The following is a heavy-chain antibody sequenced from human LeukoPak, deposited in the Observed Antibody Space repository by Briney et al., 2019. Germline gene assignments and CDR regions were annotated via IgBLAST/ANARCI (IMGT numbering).Heavy chain of an antibody. CDR2: ISGSGGST. CDR1: GFTFSSYA. Sequence: PGGSLRLSCAASGFTFSSYAMSWVRQAPGKGLEWVSAISGSGGSTYYADSVKGRFTISRDNSKNTLYLQMNSLRAEDTAVYYCAKQVWLQLPRSRHFDYWGQGTLVTVSS. CDR3: AKQVWLQLPRSRHFDY. V-gene: IGHV3-23*01. J-gene: IGHJ4*02. D-gene: IGHD5-12*01.